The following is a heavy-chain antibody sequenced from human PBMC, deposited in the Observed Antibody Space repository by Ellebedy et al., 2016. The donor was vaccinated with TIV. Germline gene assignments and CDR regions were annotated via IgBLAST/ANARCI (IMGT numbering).Heavy chain of an antibody. V-gene: IGHV3-66*04. CDR3: ARLLYYYGSGTYSHEYYFDY. CDR2: IYSGGNT. CDR1: GFTVSSSY. D-gene: IGHD3-10*01. J-gene: IGHJ4*02. Sequence: GGSLRLSCAASGFTVSSSYMSWVRQAPGKGLEWVSVIYSGGNTYYADSVRGRLTISRDNSKNTLYLQMNSLRVEDTAVYYCARLLYYYGSGTYSHEYYFDYWGQGTLVTVSS.